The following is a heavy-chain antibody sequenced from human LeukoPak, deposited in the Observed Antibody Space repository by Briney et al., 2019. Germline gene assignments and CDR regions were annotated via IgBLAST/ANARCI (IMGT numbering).Heavy chain of an antibody. J-gene: IGHJ3*02. V-gene: IGHV1-69*05. CDR1: GGTFISYA. Sequence: GASVKVSCKASGGTFISYAISWVRQAPGQGLEWMGGIITIFGTANYAQKFQGRVTITTDESTSTAYMELSSLRSEDTAVYYCARDYYGSGSYSYDAFDIWGQGTMVTVSS. CDR2: IITIFGTA. CDR3: ARDYYGSGSYSYDAFDI. D-gene: IGHD3-10*01.